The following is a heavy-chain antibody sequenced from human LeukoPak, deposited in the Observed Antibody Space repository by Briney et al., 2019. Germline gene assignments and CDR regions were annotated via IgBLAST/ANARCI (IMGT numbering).Heavy chain of an antibody. Sequence: SGPTLVNXTQTLTLTCTFSGFSLNTSGMCVSWIPQPPGKALEWLAGIDWDDDKFYSTSLKTRLTISKDPSKNQVVLTLTNMDPVDTATYYCARTTHDYGADYWGQGTLVTVSS. J-gene: IGHJ4*02. CDR2: IDWDDDK. V-gene: IGHV2-70*17. CDR3: ARTTHDYGADY. D-gene: IGHD4-17*01. CDR1: GFSLNTSGMC.